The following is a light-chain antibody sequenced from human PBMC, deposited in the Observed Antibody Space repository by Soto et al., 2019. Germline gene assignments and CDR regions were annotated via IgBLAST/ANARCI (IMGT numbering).Light chain of an antibody. V-gene: IGKV1-5*01. J-gene: IGKJ1*01. CDR3: QHYGGMWA. CDR1: QSITNR. Sequence: DIQMTQSPSTLSAFIGDRVTITCRASQSITNRLAWYQQKPGKAPKVLIYDASSLESGVPSRFSGSGYGTDFILTINSLQPDDLATYYCQHYGGMWAFGQGTKVESK. CDR2: DAS.